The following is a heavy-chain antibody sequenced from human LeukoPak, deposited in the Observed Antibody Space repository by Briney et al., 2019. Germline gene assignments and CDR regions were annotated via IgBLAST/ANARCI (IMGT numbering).Heavy chain of an antibody. CDR2: IYPGDSET. Sequence: GESLKISCKGSGYSFNNYWIGWVRQMPGKGLEWMAIIYPGDSETKYSPSFQGQVTISADKSISTAYLQWSSLKASDTAMHYCARRYSGSYLVDYWGQGTLVTVSS. D-gene: IGHD1-26*01. CDR3: ARRYSGSYLVDY. J-gene: IGHJ4*02. CDR1: GYSFNNYW. V-gene: IGHV5-51*01.